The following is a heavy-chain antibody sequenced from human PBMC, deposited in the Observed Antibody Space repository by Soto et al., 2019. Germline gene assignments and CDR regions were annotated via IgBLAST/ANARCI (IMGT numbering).Heavy chain of an antibody. V-gene: IGHV3-48*02. CDR3: VRDVDYSFDI. CDR2: INSISGTI. J-gene: IGHJ3*02. Sequence: EVQLVESGGGFVQPGGSLRISCAASGFTFNTYSMNWVRQAPGKGLEWVSYINSISGTISYVDSVRGRFTISRDDAKKSLDLQMSSLRDEDTAVYYCVRDVDYSFDIWGLGTRVTVSS. CDR1: GFTFNTYS. D-gene: IGHD6-13*01.